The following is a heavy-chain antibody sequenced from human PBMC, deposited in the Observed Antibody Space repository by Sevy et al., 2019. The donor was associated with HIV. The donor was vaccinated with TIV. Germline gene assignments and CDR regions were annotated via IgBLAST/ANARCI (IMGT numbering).Heavy chain of an antibody. CDR2: ISAYNGNT. J-gene: IGHJ6*02. CDR3: ARDRYYYDSSGQGYYYYGMDV. Sequence: ASVKVSCKASGYTFTSYGISWVRQAPGQGLEWMGWISAYNGNTNYAQKLQGRVTMTTDTSTSTAYMELRSLRSDDTAVYYCARDRYYYDSSGQGYYYYGMDVWGQRTTVTVSS. V-gene: IGHV1-18*04. CDR1: GYTFTSYG. D-gene: IGHD3-22*01.